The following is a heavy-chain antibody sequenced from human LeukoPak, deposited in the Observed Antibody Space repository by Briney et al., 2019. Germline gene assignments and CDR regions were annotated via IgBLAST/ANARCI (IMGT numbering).Heavy chain of an antibody. CDR3: ARGIRAAAGNY. Sequence: PGGSLRLSCAASGFTVSSNYMTWVRQAPGKGLEWVSVIFSGGSTYYADSVKGRFTISRDNSENMLYLQMNSLRAEDTAVYYCARGIRAAAGNYWGQGTLVTVSS. D-gene: IGHD6-13*01. CDR2: IFSGGST. J-gene: IGHJ4*02. CDR1: GFTVSSNY. V-gene: IGHV3-66*01.